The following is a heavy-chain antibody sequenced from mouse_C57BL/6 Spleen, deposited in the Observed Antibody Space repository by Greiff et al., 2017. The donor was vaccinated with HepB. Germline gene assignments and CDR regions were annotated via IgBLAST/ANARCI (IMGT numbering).Heavy chain of an antibody. CDR2: IYPSDSET. J-gene: IGHJ1*03. D-gene: IGHD4-1*01. V-gene: IGHV1-61*01. CDR1: GYTFTSYW. Sequence: QVQLQQPGAELVRPGSSVKLSCKASGYTFTSYWMDWVKQRPGQGLEWIGNIYPSDSETHYNQKFKDKATLTVDKSSSTAYMQLSSLTSEDSAVYYCATNWDENWYFDVWGTGTTVTVSS. CDR3: ATNWDENWYFDV.